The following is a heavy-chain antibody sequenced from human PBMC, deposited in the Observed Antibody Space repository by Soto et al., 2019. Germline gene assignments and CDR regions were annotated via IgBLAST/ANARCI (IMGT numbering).Heavy chain of an antibody. CDR3: ARQHSSSTPFDY. D-gene: IGHD6-6*01. CDR2: IYSGGST. V-gene: IGHV3-53*02. CDR1: GFTVSSNY. J-gene: IGHJ4*02. Sequence: EVQLVETGGGLIQPGGSLRLSCAASGFTVSSNYMSWVHQAPGKGLEWVSVIYSGGSTYYADSVKGRFTISRDNSKNTLYLQMNSLRAEDTAVYYCARQHSSSTPFDYWGQGTLVTVSS.